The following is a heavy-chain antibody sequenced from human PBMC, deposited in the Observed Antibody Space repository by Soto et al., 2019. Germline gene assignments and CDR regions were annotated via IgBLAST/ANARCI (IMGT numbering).Heavy chain of an antibody. CDR1: SGSISSSNW. V-gene: IGHV4-4*02. CDR2: IYHSGST. Sequence: QVQLQESGPGLVKPSGTLSLTCAVSSGSISSSNWWSWVRQPPGKGLEWIEEIYHSGSTNYNPSLKSRVTISVDKSKNQFSPKLSSVTAADTAVHYCARVVCSGGSCSYAFDIWGQGTMVTVSS. J-gene: IGHJ3*02. D-gene: IGHD2-15*01. CDR3: ARVVCSGGSCSYAFDI.